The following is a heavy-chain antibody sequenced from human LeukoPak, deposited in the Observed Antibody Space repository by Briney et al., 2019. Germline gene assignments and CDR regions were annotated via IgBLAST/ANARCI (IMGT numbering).Heavy chain of an antibody. J-gene: IGHJ4*02. CDR3: ARARVMATIRPYFDY. CDR1: GYTFTGYY. D-gene: IGHD5-24*01. V-gene: IGHV1-46*01. Sequence: ASVKVSCKASGYTFTGYYMHWVRQAPGHGLEWMGLISPSGGSTSYAQKFQGRVTMTSDTSTSTVYMELSSLRSEDTAVYYRARARVMATIRPYFDYWGQGTPVTVSS. CDR2: ISPSGGST.